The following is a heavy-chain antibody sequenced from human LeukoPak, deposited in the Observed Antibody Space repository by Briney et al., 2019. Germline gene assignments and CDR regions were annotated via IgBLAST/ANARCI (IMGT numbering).Heavy chain of an antibody. CDR3: AREDPQTTVPEGMDV. CDR2: IYYSGTT. V-gene: IGHV4-59*01. D-gene: IGHD4-17*01. Sequence: PSETLSLTCTVSGGSISYYYWSWIRQSPGKGREWIGYIYYSGTTNYNPSLKSRVTISLDTSKNQFSLQLRPVTAADTAVYYCAREDPQTTVPEGMDVWGPGTTVTVSS. J-gene: IGHJ6*02. CDR1: GGSISYYY.